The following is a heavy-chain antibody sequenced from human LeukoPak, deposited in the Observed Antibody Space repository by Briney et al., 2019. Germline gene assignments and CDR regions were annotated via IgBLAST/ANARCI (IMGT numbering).Heavy chain of an antibody. Sequence: PGESLRLSCAASGFTFSNAWMSWVRQAPGKGLEWVGRIKSKTDGGTTDYAAPVKGRFTISRDDSKNTLYLQMNSLKTEDTAVYYCTTTYYDILTGTIDAFDIRGQGTMVTVSS. CDR1: GFTFSNAW. J-gene: IGHJ3*02. CDR2: IKSKTDGGTT. D-gene: IGHD3-9*01. CDR3: TTTYYDILTGTIDAFDI. V-gene: IGHV3-15*01.